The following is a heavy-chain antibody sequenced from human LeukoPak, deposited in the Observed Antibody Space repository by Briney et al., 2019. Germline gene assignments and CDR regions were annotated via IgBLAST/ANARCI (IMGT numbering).Heavy chain of an antibody. D-gene: IGHD3-10*01. CDR1: GFTFSSYW. CDR3: AGGFGFDY. J-gene: IGHJ4*01. Sequence: GGSLRLSCAASGFTFSSYWMHWVRQAPGKGLVWVSRINSDGSRTNYADSVKGRLTISRDNAKNTLYLLMNSLGADDTAVYYCAGGFGFDYWGHGTLVTVSS. CDR2: INSDGSRT. V-gene: IGHV3-74*01.